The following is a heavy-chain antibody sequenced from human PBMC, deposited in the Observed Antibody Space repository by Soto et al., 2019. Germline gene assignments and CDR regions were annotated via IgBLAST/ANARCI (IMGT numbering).Heavy chain of an antibody. V-gene: IGHV1-8*01. D-gene: IGHD3-22*01. J-gene: IGHJ5*02. CDR2: MNPNSGNT. CDR1: GYTFTSYD. Sequence: ASVKVSCKASGYTFTSYDINWVRQATGQGLEWMGWMNPNSGNTGYAQKFQGRVTMTRNTSISTAYMELSSLRSEDTAVYYCARVGYYDSSGYYWFDPWGQGTLVTVS. CDR3: ARVGYYDSSGYYWFDP.